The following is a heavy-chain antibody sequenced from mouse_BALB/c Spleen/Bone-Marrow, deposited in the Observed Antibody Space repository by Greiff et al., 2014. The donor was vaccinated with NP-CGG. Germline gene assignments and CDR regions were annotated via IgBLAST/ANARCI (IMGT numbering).Heavy chain of an antibody. V-gene: IGHV5-17*02. D-gene: IGHD1-1*01. CDR3: ARLRRYYGYFDY. CDR1: GFTFSSFG. Sequence: VQLKESGGGLVQPGGSRKLSCAASGFTFSSFGMHWVRQAPEKGLEWVAYISSSSSTIYYADTVKGRFTISRDNPKNTLFLQMTSRRSEDTAMYYCARLRRYYGYFDYWGQGTTLTVSS. J-gene: IGHJ2*01. CDR2: ISSSSSTI.